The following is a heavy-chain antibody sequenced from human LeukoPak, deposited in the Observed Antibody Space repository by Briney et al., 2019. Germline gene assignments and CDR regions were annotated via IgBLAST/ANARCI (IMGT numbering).Heavy chain of an antibody. J-gene: IGHJ4*02. CDR1: GFTFDDYA. D-gene: IGHD2-15*01. CDR2: ISWNSGSI. V-gene: IGHV3-9*01. CDR3: AKDQSVVAATSFDY. Sequence: SLRLSRAASGFTFDDYAMHWVRQAPGKGLEWVSGISWNSGSIGYADSVKGRFTISRDNAKNSLYLQMNSLRAEDTALYYCAKDQSVVAATSFDYWGQGTLVTVSS.